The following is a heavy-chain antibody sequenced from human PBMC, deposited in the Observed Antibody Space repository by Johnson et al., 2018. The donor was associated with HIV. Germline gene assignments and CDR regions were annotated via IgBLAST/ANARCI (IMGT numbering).Heavy chain of an antibody. CDR1: GFTFSDYW. Sequence: VQLVESGGGLVQPGGSLRLSCTASGFTFSDYWMSWVRQAPGKGLEWVANIKQDGSEKYYVDSVKGRFTISRDNAKNSLYLQMNSLRAEDTAVYYCARGGPYSTSSGGTFDIWGQGTMVTVSS. CDR3: ARGGPYSTSSGGTFDI. J-gene: IGHJ3*02. D-gene: IGHD6-6*01. V-gene: IGHV3-7*05. CDR2: IKQDGSEK.